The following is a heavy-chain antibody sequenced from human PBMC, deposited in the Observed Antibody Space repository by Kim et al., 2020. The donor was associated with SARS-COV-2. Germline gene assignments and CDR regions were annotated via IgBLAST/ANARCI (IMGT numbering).Heavy chain of an antibody. D-gene: IGHD3-22*01. CDR1: GYTFTSYG. CDR3: ARATGYYDSSGYGY. J-gene: IGHJ4*02. Sequence: ASVKVSCKASGYTFTSYGISWVRQAPGQGLEWMGWISAYNGNTNYAQKLQGRVTMTTDTSTSTAYMELRSLRSDDTAVYYCARATGYYDSSGYGYWGQGTLVTVSS. CDR2: ISAYNGNT. V-gene: IGHV1-18*01.